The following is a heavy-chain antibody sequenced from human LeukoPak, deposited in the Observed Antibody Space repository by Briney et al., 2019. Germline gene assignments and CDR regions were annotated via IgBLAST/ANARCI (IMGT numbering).Heavy chain of an antibody. CDR2: ISDSGDST. V-gene: IGHV3-23*01. D-gene: IGHD2-15*01. J-gene: IGHJ6*02. Sequence: GGSLRLSCVASGFTFSNYAVSWVRQAPGMGLTWVSAISDSGDSTQYADSVRGRFTISRDNSKNTLYLQMNNLGAEDTAVYYCARVAYQLYPDYYYYYGMDVWGQGTTVTVSS. CDR1: GFTFSNYA. CDR3: ARVAYQLYPDYYYYYGMDV.